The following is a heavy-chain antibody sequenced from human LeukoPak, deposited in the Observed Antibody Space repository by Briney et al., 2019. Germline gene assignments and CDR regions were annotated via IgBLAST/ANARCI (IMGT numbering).Heavy chain of an antibody. CDR3: ARGLRITMVRGVSFPDY. D-gene: IGHD3-10*01. J-gene: IGHJ4*02. CDR2: INHSGST. CDR1: GGSFSGYY. Sequence: SETLSLTCAVYGGSFSGYYWSWIRQPPGKGLEWIGEINHSGSTNYNPSLKSRVTISVDTSKNQFSLKLSSVTAADTAAYYCARGLRITMVRGVSFPDYWGQGTLVTVSS. V-gene: IGHV4-34*01.